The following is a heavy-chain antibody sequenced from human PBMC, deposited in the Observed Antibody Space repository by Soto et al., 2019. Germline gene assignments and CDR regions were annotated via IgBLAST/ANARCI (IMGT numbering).Heavy chain of an antibody. CDR3: ARDMFGGGLPAAFDY. J-gene: IGHJ4*02. CDR1: GYTFTSYG. D-gene: IGHD2-2*01. Sequence: QVQLVQSGAEVKKPGASVKVSCKASGYTFTSYGISWVRHAPEQGLEWMGWISTYNGNTNYAQKLQGRVTMTTDTSTSTAYMELRSLTSDDTAVYYCARDMFGGGLPAAFDYWGQGTLVTVSS. CDR2: ISTYNGNT. V-gene: IGHV1-18*01.